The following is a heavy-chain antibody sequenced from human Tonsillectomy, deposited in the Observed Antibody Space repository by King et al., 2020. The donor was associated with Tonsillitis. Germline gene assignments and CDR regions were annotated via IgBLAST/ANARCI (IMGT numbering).Heavy chain of an antibody. D-gene: IGHD3-10*01. J-gene: IGHJ4*02. CDR1: GFTFSSYA. CDR3: AKRGDGSGSFYKFFDY. CDR2: ISASGYST. Sequence: VQLVESGGGLVQPGGSLRLYCAASGFTFSSYAMSWVRQAPGKGLEWVSAISASGYSTYYADSVKGRFTISRDSSKNMLYLQLNSLRAEDTAVYYCAKRGDGSGSFYKFFDYWGQGTLVTVSS. V-gene: IGHV3-23*04.